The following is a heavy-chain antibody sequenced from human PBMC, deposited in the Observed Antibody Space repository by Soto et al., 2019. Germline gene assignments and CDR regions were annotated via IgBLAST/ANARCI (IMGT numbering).Heavy chain of an antibody. CDR2: FDPEDGEA. CDR3: ATGFCGGDCYPNYYYGMDV. D-gene: IGHD2-21*02. Sequence: ASVKVSCKVSGYTLTELSMHWVRQAPGKGLEWMGGFDPEDGEAIYAQKFQGRVTMTEDTSTDTAYMELSSLRSEDTAVYYCATGFCGGDCYPNYYYGMDVWGQGTTVTVSS. V-gene: IGHV1-24*01. CDR1: GYTLTELS. J-gene: IGHJ6*02.